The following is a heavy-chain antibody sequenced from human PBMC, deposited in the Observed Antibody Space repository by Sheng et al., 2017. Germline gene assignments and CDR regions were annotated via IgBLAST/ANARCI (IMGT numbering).Heavy chain of an antibody. CDR1: GGSISSYY. J-gene: IGHJ4*02. CDR2: IYYSGST. V-gene: IGHV4-59*01. D-gene: IGHD3-10*01. CDR3: ARSQNRRSGVDY. Sequence: QVQLQESGPGLVKPSETLSLTCTVSGGSISSYYWSWIRQPPGKGLEWIGYIYYSGSTNYNPSLKSRVTISVDTSKNQFSLKLSSVTAADTAVYYCARSQNRRSGVDYWGQGTLVTVSS.